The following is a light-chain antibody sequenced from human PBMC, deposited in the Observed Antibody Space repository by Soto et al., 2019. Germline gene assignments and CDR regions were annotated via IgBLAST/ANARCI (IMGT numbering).Light chain of an antibody. Sequence: QTVVTQEPSFSVSPGGTVTLTCGLSSGSVSTSYYPSWYQQTPGQAPRTLIYSTNTRSSGVPDRFSGSILGNKAALTITGDLADADSDYYCVLYMGSGISVFGGGTKVTVL. V-gene: IGLV8-61*01. CDR3: VLYMGSGISV. J-gene: IGLJ2*01. CDR2: STN. CDR1: SGSVSTSYY.